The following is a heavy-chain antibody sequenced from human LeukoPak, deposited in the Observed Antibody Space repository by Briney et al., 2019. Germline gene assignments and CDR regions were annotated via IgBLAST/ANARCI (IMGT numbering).Heavy chain of an antibody. Sequence: GASVKVSCKASGHTFTDYYMHWVRQAPGQGFEWMGWINPNSGGTNYAQKFQDRVTMTRDTAISTAYMELTSLRSDDTAVYYCTRGLSIATRPAYYFDYWGQGTLVTVSS. CDR2: INPNSGGT. D-gene: IGHD6-6*01. J-gene: IGHJ4*02. CDR3: TRGLSIATRPAYYFDY. CDR1: GHTFTDYY. V-gene: IGHV1-2*02.